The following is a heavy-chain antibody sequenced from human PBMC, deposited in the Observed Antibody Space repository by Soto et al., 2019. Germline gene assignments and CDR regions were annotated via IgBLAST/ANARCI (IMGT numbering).Heavy chain of an antibody. CDR1: GFIFSGSA. CDR2: IGRKAKNYAT. J-gene: IGHJ4*02. Sequence: EVHLVQSGGGLVQPGGSLKLSCAASGFIFSGSAMHWVRQASGKGLEWVGRIGRKAKNYATEYGASVEGRFTISRDDSKNTTFLLMNSLKSEDTAVYFCVRQWLVFNPLDHWGQGTLVTVSS. CDR3: VRQWLVFNPLDH. D-gene: IGHD6-19*01. V-gene: IGHV3-73*02.